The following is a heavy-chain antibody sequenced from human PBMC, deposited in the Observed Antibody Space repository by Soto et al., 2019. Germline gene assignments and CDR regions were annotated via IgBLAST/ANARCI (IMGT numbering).Heavy chain of an antibody. Sequence: GESLKISCKGSGYSFTSYWIGWVRQMPGKGLEWMGIIYPGDSDTRYSPSFQGQVTISADKSISTAYLQWSSLKASDTAMYYCARASQGYYDFWSGYYYFDYWGQGTLVPASS. J-gene: IGHJ4*02. V-gene: IGHV5-51*01. CDR1: GYSFTSYW. D-gene: IGHD3-3*01. CDR2: IYPGDSDT. CDR3: ARASQGYYDFWSGYYYFDY.